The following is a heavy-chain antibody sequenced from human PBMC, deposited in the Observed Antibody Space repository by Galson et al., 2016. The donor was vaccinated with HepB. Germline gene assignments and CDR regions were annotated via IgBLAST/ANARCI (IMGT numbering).Heavy chain of an antibody. CDR3: ARDEGFYNGMDV. CDR2: IHDSGNT. J-gene: IGHJ6*02. CDR1: SDPVTSGTYY. Sequence: ETLSLTCTASSDPVTSGTYYWSWVRQSPGKGLDWIGYIHDSGNTNYNPSIKSRVTISRDTSKNQFFLELTSVTAADTAVYYCARDEGFYNGMDVWGQGTTVTVAS. V-gene: IGHV4-61*01. D-gene: IGHD2-2*02.